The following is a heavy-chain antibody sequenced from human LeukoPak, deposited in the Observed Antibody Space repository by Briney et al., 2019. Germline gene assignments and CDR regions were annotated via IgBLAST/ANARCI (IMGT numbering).Heavy chain of an antibody. CDR1: GFTFSTYN. CDR2: ISYDGSNK. CDR3: ARGYCSSTSCYRLDY. V-gene: IGHV3-30-3*01. D-gene: IGHD2-2*02. Sequence: GGSLRLSCAASGFTFSTYNMNWVRQAPGKGLEWVAVISYDGSNKYYADSVKGRFTISRDNSKNTLYLQMNSLRAEDTAVYYCARGYCSSTSCYRLDYWGQGTLVTVSS. J-gene: IGHJ4*02.